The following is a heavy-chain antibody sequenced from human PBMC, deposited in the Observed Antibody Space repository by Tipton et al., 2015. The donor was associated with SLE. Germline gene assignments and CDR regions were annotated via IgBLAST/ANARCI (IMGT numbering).Heavy chain of an antibody. D-gene: IGHD3-16*02. CDR2: IYYSGST. CDR3: AREDYIGGSYPQRAFDI. CDR1: GGSISSHY. V-gene: IGHV4-59*11. J-gene: IGHJ3*02. Sequence: TLSLTCTVSGGSISSHYWSWIRQPPGKGLEWIGYIYYSGSTNYNPSLKSRVTISVDTSKNQFSLKLSSVTAADTAVYYCAREDYIGGSYPQRAFDIWGQGTMVTVSS.